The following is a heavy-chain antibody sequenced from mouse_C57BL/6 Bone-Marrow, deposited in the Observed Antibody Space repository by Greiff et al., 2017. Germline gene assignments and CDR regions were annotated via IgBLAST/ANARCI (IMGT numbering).Heavy chain of an antibody. CDR1: GYAFSSSW. J-gene: IGHJ2*01. CDR3: ARFVRDY. CDR2: IYPGDGDT. Sequence: QVQLKESGPELVKPGASVKLSCKASGYAFSSSWMNWVKQRPGKGLEWIGRIYPGDGDTNYNGKFKGKATLTADKSSSTDYMQLSRLTSEDSAVYCGARFVRDYWGQGTTLTVSS. V-gene: IGHV1-82*01. D-gene: IGHD2-14*01.